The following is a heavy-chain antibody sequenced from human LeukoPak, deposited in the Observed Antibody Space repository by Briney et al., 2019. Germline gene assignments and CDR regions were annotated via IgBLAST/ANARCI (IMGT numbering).Heavy chain of an antibody. J-gene: IGHJ3*02. V-gene: IGHV3-21*01. Sequence: GGSLRLSCAASGFTFSSYSMNWVRQAPGKGLEWVSSISSSSSYIYYADSVKGRFTISRDNAKNSLYLQMNSLRAEDTAVYYCARWTTTYDAFDIWGQGTMVTVSS. CDR1: GFTFSSYS. CDR3: ARWTTTYDAFDI. CDR2: ISSSSSYI. D-gene: IGHD1-1*01.